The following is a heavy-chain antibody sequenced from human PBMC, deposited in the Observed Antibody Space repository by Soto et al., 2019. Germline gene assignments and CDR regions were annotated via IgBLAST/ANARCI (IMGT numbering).Heavy chain of an antibody. CDR1: GYSFITYD. CDR3: ARSIVVVPAAITRQSAYAFDI. Sequence: GASVKVSCKASGYSFITYDINWVRQAAGQGLEWMGWINPTCGSTDYAQKFQGRVTMTADESTSTAYMELSSLRSEDTAVYYCARSIVVVPAAITRQSAYAFDIWGQGTMVTVSS. CDR2: INPTCGST. D-gene: IGHD2-2*01. V-gene: IGHV1-8*01. J-gene: IGHJ3*02.